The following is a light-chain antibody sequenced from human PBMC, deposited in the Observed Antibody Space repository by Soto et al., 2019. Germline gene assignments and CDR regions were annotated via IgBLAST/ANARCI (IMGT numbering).Light chain of an antibody. CDR2: EVT. CDR1: SSDVGGYHY. J-gene: IGLJ1*01. Sequence: LTQPASVSGSPGQSITISCTGTSSDVGGYHYVSWYQQLPGKAPKLMIYEVTKRPSGVSNRFSGSKSDNTASLTISGLQAEDEADYYCSAYTTRSAVFGTGTKVTVL. CDR3: SAYTTRSAV. V-gene: IGLV2-14*01.